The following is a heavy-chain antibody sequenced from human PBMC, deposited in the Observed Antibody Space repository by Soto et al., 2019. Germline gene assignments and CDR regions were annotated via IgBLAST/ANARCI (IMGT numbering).Heavy chain of an antibody. CDR3: AREPLLWFGELPRADY. D-gene: IGHD3-10*01. CDR1: GYTFTSYG. V-gene: IGHV1-18*04. CDR2: ISAYNGNT. J-gene: IGHJ4*02. Sequence: ASVKVSCKASGYTFTSYGISWVRQAPGQGLEWMGWISAYNGNTNYAQKLQGRVTVTTDTSTSTAYMELRSLRSDDTAVYYCAREPLLWFGELPRADYWGQGTLVTVSS.